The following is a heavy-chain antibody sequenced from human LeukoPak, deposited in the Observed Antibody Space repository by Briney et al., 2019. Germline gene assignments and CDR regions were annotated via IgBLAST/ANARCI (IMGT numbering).Heavy chain of an antibody. CDR1: GDSVSSNSAA. V-gene: IGHV6-1*01. D-gene: IGHD1-26*01. CDR2: TYYRSKWYN. Sequence: SQTLSLTCAISGDSVSSNSAAWNWIRQSPSRGLEWLGRTYYRSKWYNDYAVSVKSRITINPDTSKNQFSLQLSSVTAADTAVYYCARGFGGSRVGGNRPLDVWGKGTTVTVSS. J-gene: IGHJ6*04. CDR3: ARGFGGSRVGGNRPLDV.